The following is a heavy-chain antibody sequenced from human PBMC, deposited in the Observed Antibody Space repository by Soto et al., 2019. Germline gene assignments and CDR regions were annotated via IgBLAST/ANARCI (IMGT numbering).Heavy chain of an antibody. CDR2: IYYSGST. J-gene: IGHJ6*02. CDR1: GGSISSGDYY. CDR3: ARAYYDILTCPHYYGMDV. V-gene: IGHV4-30-4*01. D-gene: IGHD3-9*01. Sequence: QVQLQESGPGLVKPSQTLSLTCTVSGGSISSGDYYWSWIRQPPGKGLEWIGYIYYSGSTYYNPSLKSRVTISVDTSKNQFSLKLSSVTAADTAVYYCARAYYDILTCPHYYGMDVWGQGTTVTVSS.